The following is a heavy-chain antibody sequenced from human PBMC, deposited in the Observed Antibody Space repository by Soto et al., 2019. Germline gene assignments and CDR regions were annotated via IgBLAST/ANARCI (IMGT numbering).Heavy chain of an antibody. Sequence: WGSLRLSSTACGFNFNNAWRRWIRQAPGKGLEGLGRSKSVPDGGKTDYASPVKGKFTISRDDSQNIFYLLMDGLRAEDSAIYYCTTEPNYFGSGRIVRYCCGRGTLVTVSS. CDR3: TTEPNYFGSGRIVRYC. CDR2: SKSVPDGGKT. D-gene: IGHD3-10*01. V-gene: IGHV3-15*01. J-gene: IGHJ4*02. CDR1: GFNFNNAW.